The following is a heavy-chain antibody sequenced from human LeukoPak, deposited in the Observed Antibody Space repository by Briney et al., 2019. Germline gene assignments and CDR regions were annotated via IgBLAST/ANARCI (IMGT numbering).Heavy chain of an antibody. Sequence: GGSLRLSCAASGFTFRTYEMNWVRQAPGKGLEWVSYIGTIISTTYHADSVKGRFTVSRDDAKGSLYLQMSSLRAEDTAVYYCARTVYDLRGQRLIPGLDYWGQGTLVTVSS. J-gene: IGHJ4*02. D-gene: IGHD6-25*01. V-gene: IGHV3-48*03. CDR3: ARTVYDLRGQRLIPGLDY. CDR1: GFTFRTYE. CDR2: IGTIISTT.